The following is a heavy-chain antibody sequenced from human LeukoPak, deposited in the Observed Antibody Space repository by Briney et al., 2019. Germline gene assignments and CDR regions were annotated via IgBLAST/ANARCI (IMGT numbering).Heavy chain of an antibody. J-gene: IGHJ6*03. CDR3: AREGDYGDYSKSFYYMDV. V-gene: IGHV4-4*07. D-gene: IGHD4-17*01. Sequence: SETLSLTCTVSGGYIGSYYWSWIRQPAGKGLEWIGRIFTSENTDYNPSLKSRVTMSVDTSTSQFSLRLTSVTAADTAVYYCAREGDYGDYSKSFYYMDVRGKGTTVTVSS. CDR1: GGYIGSYY. CDR2: IFTSENT.